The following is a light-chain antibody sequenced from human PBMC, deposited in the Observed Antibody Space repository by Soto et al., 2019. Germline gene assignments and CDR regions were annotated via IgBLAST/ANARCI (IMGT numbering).Light chain of an antibody. J-gene: IGLJ1*01. CDR1: SGSVSTNYY. Sequence: QAVVTQEPSFSVSPGGTVTLTCGLSSGSVSTNYYPSWYQQTPGQAPRTLIYSTNTRSSGVPDRFSGSILGNRAALTITGAQADDVSDYYSAENMGRAIHDFGT. CDR2: STN. CDR3: AENMGRAIHD. V-gene: IGLV8-61*01.